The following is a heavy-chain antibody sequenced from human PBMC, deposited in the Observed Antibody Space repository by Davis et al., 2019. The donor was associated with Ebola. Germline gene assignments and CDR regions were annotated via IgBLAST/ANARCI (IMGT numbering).Heavy chain of an antibody. D-gene: IGHD2-15*01. CDR1: GDSFPSNSAA. J-gene: IGHJ4*02. V-gene: IGHV6-1*01. Sequence: SQTLSLTCAISGDSFPSNSAAWHWIRPSPSRGLEWLGRTYYRSKWYNEYAESVKSRITINPDTSKNQFSLKLSSVTAADTAVYYCSRLGEYCSGGSCNSGLDYWGQGTLVTVSS. CDR2: TYYRSKWYN. CDR3: SRLGEYCSGGSCNSGLDY.